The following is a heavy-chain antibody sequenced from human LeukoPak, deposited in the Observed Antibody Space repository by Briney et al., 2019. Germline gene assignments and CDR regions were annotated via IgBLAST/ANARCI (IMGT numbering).Heavy chain of an antibody. CDR1: GGSFSGYY. J-gene: IGHJ1*01. V-gene: IGHV4-34*01. Sequence: SETLSLTCAVYGGSFSGYYWSWIRQPPGKGLEWVGVINHSGSTNYNPSLKSRVTISVATSKKQFYLKLSSVTAADTAVYYCARGLVGYSRGWYGGGGFQHWGQGTLVTVSS. D-gene: IGHD6-19*01. CDR2: INHSGST. CDR3: ARGLVGYSRGWYGGGGFQH.